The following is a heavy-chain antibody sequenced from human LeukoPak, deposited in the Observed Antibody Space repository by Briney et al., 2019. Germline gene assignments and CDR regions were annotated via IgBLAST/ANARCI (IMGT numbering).Heavy chain of an antibody. CDR3: AREATAGGDDY. J-gene: IGHJ4*02. CDR1: GFTVSSNY. Sequence: PGGSLRLSCAASGFTVSSNYLSWVRQAPGKGLEWVSVIYSGGSTYYADSVKGRFTISRDNSKNTLYLQMNSLRAEDTAVYYCAREATAGGDDYWGQGTLVTVSS. D-gene: IGHD5-18*01. V-gene: IGHV3-53*01. CDR2: IYSGGST.